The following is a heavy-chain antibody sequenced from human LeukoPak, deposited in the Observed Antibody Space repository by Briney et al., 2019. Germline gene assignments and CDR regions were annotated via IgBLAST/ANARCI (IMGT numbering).Heavy chain of an antibody. J-gene: IGHJ4*02. Sequence: SETLSLTCTVSGGSISSYYWSWIRQPPGKGLEWIGYIYYSGSTNYNPSLKSRVTISVDTSKNQFSLKLSSVTAADTAVYYCARVGARASYYFDYWGQGTLVTVSS. CDR1: GGSISSYY. D-gene: IGHD1-26*01. V-gene: IGHV4-59*01. CDR3: ARVGARASYYFDY. CDR2: IYYSGST.